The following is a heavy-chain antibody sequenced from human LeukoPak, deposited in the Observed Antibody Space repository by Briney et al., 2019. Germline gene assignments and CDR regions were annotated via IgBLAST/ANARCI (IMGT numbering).Heavy chain of an antibody. CDR2: ISSSSSYI. CDR3: ARDLSGYSSSWYYYYMDV. CDR1: GFTFSVYS. D-gene: IGHD6-13*01. Sequence: GGSLRLSCAASGFTFSVYSMNWVRQAPGKGLEWVSSISSSSSYIYYADSVKGRFTISRDNAKNSLYLQMNSLRAEDTAVYYCARDLSGYSSSWYYYYMDVWGKGTTVTVSS. J-gene: IGHJ6*03. V-gene: IGHV3-21*01.